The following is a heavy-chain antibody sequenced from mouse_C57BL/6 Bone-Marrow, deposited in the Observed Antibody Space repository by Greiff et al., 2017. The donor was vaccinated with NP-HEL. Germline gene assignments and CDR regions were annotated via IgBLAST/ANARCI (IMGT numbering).Heavy chain of an antibody. CDR1: GYTFTSYW. CDR2: IYPSDSET. J-gene: IGHJ2*01. Sequence: QVQLQQPGAELVRPGSSVKLSCKASGYTFTSYWMDWVKQRPGQGLEWIGNIYPSDSETHYNQKFKDKATLTVDKSSSTAYMQLSSLTSEDSAVYYSARGELPYCDYWGQGTTLTVSS. D-gene: IGHD1-1*01. CDR3: ARGELPYCDY. V-gene: IGHV1-61*01.